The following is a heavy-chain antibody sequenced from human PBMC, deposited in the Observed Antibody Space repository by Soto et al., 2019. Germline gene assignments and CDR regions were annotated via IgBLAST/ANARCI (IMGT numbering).Heavy chain of an antibody. J-gene: IGHJ4*02. V-gene: IGHV5-51*03. CDR1: GYSFTSYW. CDR3: ARRVRSCSSISCLYFDY. D-gene: IGHD2-2*01. CDR2: IYPSDSDT. Sequence: EVQLVQSGAEVKKPGESLKISCKGSGYSFTSYWIAWVRQMPGKGLEWMGIIYPSDSDTRYSPSFQGQVTISADKSISTAYLQWSSLKASDTAMYYCARRVRSCSSISCLYFDYWGQGTLVTVSS.